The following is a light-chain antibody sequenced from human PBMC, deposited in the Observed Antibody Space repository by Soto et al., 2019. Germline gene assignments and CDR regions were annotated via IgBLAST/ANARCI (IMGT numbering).Light chain of an antibody. CDR1: QSVSSSY. CDR2: GAS. V-gene: IGKV3-20*01. Sequence: EIVLTQSPGTLSLSPGERATLSCRASQSVSSSYLAWYQQKPGQAPRVLIYGASSRATGSPDSFSGSGAGTDFSLTISRLEPEDFAVYYCQQYGSSPPYTFGQGTKLEIK. J-gene: IGKJ2*01. CDR3: QQYGSSPPYT.